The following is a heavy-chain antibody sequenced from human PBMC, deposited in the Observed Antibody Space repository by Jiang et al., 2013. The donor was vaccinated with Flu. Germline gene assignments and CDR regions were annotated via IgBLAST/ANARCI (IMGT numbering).Heavy chain of an antibody. Sequence: GAEVKKPGESLRISCKGSGYSFTSYWISWVRQMPGKGLEWMGRIDPSDSYTNYSPSFQGHVTISADKSISTAYLQWSSLKASDTAMYYCARHKGGSSGWYGSFDPVGPGNPGHRLL. CDR3: ARHKGGSSGWYGSFDP. V-gene: IGHV5-10-1*01. J-gene: IGHJ5*02. D-gene: IGHD6-19*01. CDR1: GYSFTSYW. CDR2: IDPSDSYT.